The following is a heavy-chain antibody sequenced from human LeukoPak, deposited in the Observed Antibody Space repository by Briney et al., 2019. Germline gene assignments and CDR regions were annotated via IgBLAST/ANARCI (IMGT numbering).Heavy chain of an antibody. CDR3: ARDSAWSYFDY. D-gene: IGHD6-19*01. Sequence: SETLSLTCTVSGDSISRYQWTWIRQPPGKGLEWIGYIYDTGSTNHNPSLKSRVAISVDTSKNQFSLKLSSVTAADTAVYYYARDSAWSYFDYWGQGTLVTVSS. CDR2: IYDTGST. V-gene: IGHV4-59*01. CDR1: GDSISRYQ. J-gene: IGHJ4*02.